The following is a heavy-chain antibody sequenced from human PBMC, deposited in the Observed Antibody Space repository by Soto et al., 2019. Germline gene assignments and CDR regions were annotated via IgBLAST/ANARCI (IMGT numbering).Heavy chain of an antibody. Sequence: SETLSLTCAVYGGSFSGYYWSWIRQPPGKGLEWIGEINHSGSTNYNPSLKSRVTISVDTSKNQFSLKLSSVTAADTVGYYCGGGGVGGLRLPYPPFFDYWGQGTLVTVSS. CDR2: INHSGST. CDR3: GGGGVGGLRLPYPPFFDY. D-gene: IGHD3-16*01. V-gene: IGHV4-34*01. CDR1: GGSFSGYY. J-gene: IGHJ4*02.